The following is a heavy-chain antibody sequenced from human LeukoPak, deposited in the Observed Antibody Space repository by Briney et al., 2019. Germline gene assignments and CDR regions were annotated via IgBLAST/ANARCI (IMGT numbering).Heavy chain of an antibody. Sequence: PGGSLRLSCEASGFTFNNYWMHWVRQGPGKGLVWVARISGDGKSTTYADSVKGRFTISRDNSKNTMYLQVNSLRARDTALYFCARLPVPINDFGDYFDYWGQGILVTVSS. CDR1: GFTFNNYW. V-gene: IGHV3-74*01. CDR2: ISGDGKST. J-gene: IGHJ4*02. CDR3: ARLPVPINDFGDYFDY. D-gene: IGHD3/OR15-3a*01.